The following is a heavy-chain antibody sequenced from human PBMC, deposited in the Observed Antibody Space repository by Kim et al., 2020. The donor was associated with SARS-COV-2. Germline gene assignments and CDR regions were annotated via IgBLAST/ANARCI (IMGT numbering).Heavy chain of an antibody. Sequence: GESLKISCKGSGYRFTSYWIGWVRQMPGKGLECMGIIYPGDSDTRYSPSFQGQVTISADKSISTAYLQWSSLKASDTAMYYCARQEVTEDSSGYYGYWGQGTLVTVSS. D-gene: IGHD3-22*01. CDR2: IYPGDSDT. CDR3: ARQEVTEDSSGYYGY. CDR1: GYRFTSYW. V-gene: IGHV5-51*01. J-gene: IGHJ4*02.